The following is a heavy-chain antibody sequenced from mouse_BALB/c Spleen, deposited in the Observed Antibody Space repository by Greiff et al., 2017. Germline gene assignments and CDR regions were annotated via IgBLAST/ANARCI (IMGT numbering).Heavy chain of an antibody. CDR2: ISDDGSN. J-gene: IGHJ1*01. D-gene: IGHD2-1*01. CDR1: GYSITSGYY. V-gene: IGHV3-6*02. CDR3: AREVWGNSWYCDV. Sequence: ESGPGLVKPSQSLSLTCSVTGYSITSGYYWNWIRQFPGNKLEWMGYISDDGSNNYNPSLKNRISITRDTSKNQFFLKLNSVTTEDTATYYCAREVWGNSWYCDVWGAGTPVTVSS.